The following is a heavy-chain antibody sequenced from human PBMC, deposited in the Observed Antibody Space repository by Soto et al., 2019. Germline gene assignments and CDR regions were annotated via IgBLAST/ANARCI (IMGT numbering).Heavy chain of an antibody. CDR1: GFTFPSYA. Sequence: EVQLLESGGGLVQPGGSLRLSCAASGFTFPSYAMSWVRQAPGKGLEWVSSISGSGGSTYYADSVRGRFTISRDNSKNTLYLQINSLRAEDTAVYYWAKTSWGNFDYWGQGTLVTVSS. V-gene: IGHV3-23*01. D-gene: IGHD7-27*01. CDR2: ISGSGGST. CDR3: AKTSWGNFDY. J-gene: IGHJ4*02.